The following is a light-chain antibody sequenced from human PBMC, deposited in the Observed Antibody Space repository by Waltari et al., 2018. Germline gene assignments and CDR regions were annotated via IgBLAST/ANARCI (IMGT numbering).Light chain of an antibody. J-gene: IGLJ1*01. CDR1: SSDVGGYHY. CDR3: CSYAGSYTFYV. CDR2: DVS. Sequence: QSALTQPRSVSGSPGPSVTISCTGTSSDVGGYHYVSWYQQHPGKAPKLMIYDVSKRPSGVPDRFSGSKSGNTASLTISGLQAEDEADYYCCSYAGSYTFYVFGTGTKVTVL. V-gene: IGLV2-11*01.